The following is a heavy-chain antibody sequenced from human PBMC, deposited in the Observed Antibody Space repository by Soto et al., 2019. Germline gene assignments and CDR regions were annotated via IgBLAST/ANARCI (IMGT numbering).Heavy chain of an antibody. CDR2: ISKDGSVK. J-gene: IGHJ4*02. CDR1: GFTFSRFA. CDR3: ARSRSGAVPDSLGF. Sequence: GGSLRLSCAASGFTFSRFAIHWVRQAPGKGLEWVAVISKDGSVKYYADSVKGRFTISRDNSESTLFLQMNSLTNGDTAVYHCARSRSGAVPDSLGFWGQGTLVTVSS. D-gene: IGHD3-10*01. V-gene: IGHV3-30-3*01.